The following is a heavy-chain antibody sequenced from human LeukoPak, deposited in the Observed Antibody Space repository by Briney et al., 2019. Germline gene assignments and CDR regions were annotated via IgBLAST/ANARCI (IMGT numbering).Heavy chain of an antibody. CDR2: IGSSGGST. CDR1: GLNFITAA. Sequence: GGSLRLSCAASGLNFITAAMPWVRQAPGKGLEWVTLIGSSGGSTYYADSVKGRFTIPRDSSNHTLSLQMNSLRVEDTAIYYCAVAYYYGSGDAFDIWGQGTKVTVSS. V-gene: IGHV3-23*01. CDR3: AVAYYYGSGDAFDI. D-gene: IGHD3-10*01. J-gene: IGHJ3*02.